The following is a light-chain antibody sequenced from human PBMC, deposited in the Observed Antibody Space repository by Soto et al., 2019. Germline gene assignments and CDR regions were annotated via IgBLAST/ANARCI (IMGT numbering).Light chain of an antibody. CDR2: GNS. CDR1: SSNIGAGYD. CDR3: QSYDSSLGGSV. J-gene: IGLJ1*01. Sequence: QSVLTQPPSVSGAPGQRVTVSCTGSSSNIGAGYDVHWYQQLPGTAPKLLIYGNSNRPSGVPDRFSGSKSGTSAYLAITGLQSEDEADYYCQSYDSSLGGSVFGTGTKVTVL. V-gene: IGLV1-40*01.